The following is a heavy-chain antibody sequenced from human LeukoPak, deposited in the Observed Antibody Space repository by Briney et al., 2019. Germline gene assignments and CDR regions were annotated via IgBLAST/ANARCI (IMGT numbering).Heavy chain of an antibody. Sequence: GGSLRLSCAASGFTFSSYSMNWVRQAPGKGLEWVANINQDGSENYYVDSVKGRFTISRDNAKNTLYLQMNSLRAEDTAVYYCAKGHSSGLDYWGQGTLVTVSS. CDR1: GFTFSSYS. CDR2: INQDGSEN. CDR3: AKGHSSGLDY. D-gene: IGHD6-19*01. J-gene: IGHJ4*02. V-gene: IGHV3-7*01.